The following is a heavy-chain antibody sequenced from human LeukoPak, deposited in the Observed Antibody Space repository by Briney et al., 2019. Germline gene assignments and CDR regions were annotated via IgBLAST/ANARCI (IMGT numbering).Heavy chain of an antibody. Sequence: GGSLRLSCAASGFTFSSYATSWVRQAPGKGLEWVSAISGSGGSTYYADSVKGRFTISRDNSKNTLYLQMNSLRAEDTAVYYCAKGDSGYPTQQVYFDYWGQGTLVTVSS. CDR3: AKGDSGYPTQQVYFDY. CDR2: ISGSGGST. D-gene: IGHD3-22*01. V-gene: IGHV3-23*01. CDR1: GFTFSSYA. J-gene: IGHJ4*02.